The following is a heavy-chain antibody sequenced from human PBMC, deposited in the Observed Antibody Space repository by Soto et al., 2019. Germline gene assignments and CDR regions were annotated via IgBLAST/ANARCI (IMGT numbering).Heavy chain of an antibody. J-gene: IGHJ5*02. Sequence: EGQLVESGGGLVQPGGSLRLSCAASGFTVSNNYINWVRQAPGKGLEWVSVIYSGGSTYYADSVKGRFTISRDNSKNTLYLQMNSLRAEDTAVYYCARGGPPTSNWFDPWCQGTLVTVSS. D-gene: IGHD1-26*01. CDR1: GFTVSNNY. V-gene: IGHV3-66*01. CDR3: ARGGPPTSNWFDP. CDR2: IYSGGST.